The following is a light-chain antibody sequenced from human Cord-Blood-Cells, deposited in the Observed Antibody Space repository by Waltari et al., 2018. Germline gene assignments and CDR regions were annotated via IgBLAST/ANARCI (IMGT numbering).Light chain of an antibody. CDR1: PDISNY. CDR3: QQYDNLPYT. CDR2: YVS. Sequence: DIQMTQSPSSLSASVGDRVTITCQASPDISNYLNWYQQKPEKAPKLLIYYVSNLETGALLRFSGSGAGTDFTFTISSLQPEDIATYYCQQYDNLPYTFGQGTKLEIK. J-gene: IGKJ2*01. V-gene: IGKV1-33*01.